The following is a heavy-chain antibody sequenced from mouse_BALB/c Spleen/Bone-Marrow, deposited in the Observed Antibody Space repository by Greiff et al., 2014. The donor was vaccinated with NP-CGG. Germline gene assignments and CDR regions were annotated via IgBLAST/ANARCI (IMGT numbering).Heavy chain of an antibody. J-gene: IGHJ1*01. D-gene: IGHD2-14*01. Sequence: QVHVKQSGSVLVRPGASVKLSCKASGYTFTSSWMHWAKQRPGQGLEWIGDIHPNSGNTNYNEKFRGKATPTVDTSSNTAYVDLSSLTSEDSAVYYCARSYRFWYFDVWGAGTTVTVSS. CDR1: GYTFTSSW. CDR2: IHPNSGNT. V-gene: IGHV1S130*01. CDR3: ARSYRFWYFDV.